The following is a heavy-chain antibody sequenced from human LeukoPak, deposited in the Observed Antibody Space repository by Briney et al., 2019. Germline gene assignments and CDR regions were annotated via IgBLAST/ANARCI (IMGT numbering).Heavy chain of an antibody. V-gene: IGHV1-18*01. D-gene: IGHD2-15*01. CDR1: GYTFTSYG. J-gene: IGHJ6*02. CDR3: ASRYCSGGSCSPYSGSYYGMDV. Sequence: ASVKVSCKASGYTFTSYGISWVRQAPGQGLEWMGWISAYNGNTNYAQKLQGRVTMTRDTSTNTAYMELSSLRLEDTAVYYCASRYCSGGSCSPYSGSYYGMDVWGQGTTVTVSS. CDR2: ISAYNGNT.